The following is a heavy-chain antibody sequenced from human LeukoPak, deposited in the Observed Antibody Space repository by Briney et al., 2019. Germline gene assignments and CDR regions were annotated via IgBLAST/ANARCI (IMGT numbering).Heavy chain of an antibody. CDR1: GGSMNSTSYY. CDR2: IYYSGTT. D-gene: IGHD6-13*01. Sequence: SETLSLTCTVSGGSMNSTSYYWGWIRQPPGKEPDWIANIYYSGTTYYNPSLKSRVTISVDMSKNQFSLKLRSVTAADTAVYYCARLGYSTGWYNYWGPGTLVTVSP. J-gene: IGHJ4*02. CDR3: ARLGYSTGWYNY. V-gene: IGHV4-39*01.